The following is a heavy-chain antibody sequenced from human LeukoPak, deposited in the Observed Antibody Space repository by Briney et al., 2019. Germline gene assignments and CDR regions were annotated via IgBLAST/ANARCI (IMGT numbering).Heavy chain of an antibody. CDR1: GGTFSSYA. J-gene: IGHJ4*02. D-gene: IGHD5-18*01. CDR2: IIPIFGTA. CDR3: ARDDRQRRYSYGYRLGYYFDY. Sequence: SVKVSCKASGGTFSSYAISWVRQAPGQGLEWLGGIIPIFGTASYAQKFQGRVTITTDESTSTAYMELSSLRSEDTAVYYCARDDRQRRYSYGYRLGYYFDYWGQGTLVTVSS. V-gene: IGHV1-69*05.